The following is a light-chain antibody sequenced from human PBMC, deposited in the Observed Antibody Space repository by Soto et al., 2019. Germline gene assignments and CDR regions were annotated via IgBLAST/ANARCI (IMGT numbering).Light chain of an antibody. Sequence: QSVLTQPPSASGSPGQSVTISCTGTSSDVGGYNYVSWYQQHPGKAPKLMIYEVSKRPSGVPDRFSGSKSGNTASLTVSGLQAEDEADYYCTSYAGDTSLGVLGGGTKLTDL. CDR1: SSDVGGYNY. J-gene: IGLJ3*02. V-gene: IGLV2-8*01. CDR3: TSYAGDTSLGV. CDR2: EVS.